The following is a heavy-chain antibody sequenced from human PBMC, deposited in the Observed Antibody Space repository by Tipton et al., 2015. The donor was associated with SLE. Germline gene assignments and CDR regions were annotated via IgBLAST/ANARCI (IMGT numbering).Heavy chain of an antibody. V-gene: IGHV4-34*01. J-gene: IGHJ4*02. D-gene: IGHD6-13*01. CDR1: GGSFSGYY. CDR3: AVRGYSSSWYGGNFDY. Sequence: LRLSCAVYGGSFSGYYWSWIRQPPGKGLEWIGEINHSGSTNYNPSLKSRVTISVDTSKNQFSPKLSSVTAADTAVYYCAVRGYSSSWYGGNFDYWGQGTLVTVSS. CDR2: INHSGST.